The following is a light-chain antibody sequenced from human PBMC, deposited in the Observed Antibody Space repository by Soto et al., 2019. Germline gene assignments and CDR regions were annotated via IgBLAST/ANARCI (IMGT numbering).Light chain of an antibody. CDR2: GAS. Sequence: EIVMTQSPATLSVSPGERATLSSRTSQSVSSKLAWYQQKPGQAPRVLIYGASTRATGIPARFSGSGSGTEFTLTINSLQSHDFAFYYCQHYNDWPPTWSFGQGTRVEIK. V-gene: IGKV3-15*01. J-gene: IGKJ1*01. CDR3: QHYNDWPPTWS. CDR1: QSVSSK.